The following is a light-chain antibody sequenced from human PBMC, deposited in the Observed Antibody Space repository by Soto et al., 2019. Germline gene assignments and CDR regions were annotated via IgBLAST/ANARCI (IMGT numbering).Light chain of an antibody. CDR3: ANWDSNILV. J-gene: IGLJ2*01. CDR2: LDGSGSY. V-gene: IGLV4-60*02. CDR1: SWHSSYS. Sequence: QSVLTQSSSASASLGSSVKLTCTRSSWHSSYSIAWHQQQPGKATRDLMILDGSGSYNNGSDVPDLFSGSSAGADRYLTIAIHPFDEEADYYCANWDSNILVFGGGTKLTVL.